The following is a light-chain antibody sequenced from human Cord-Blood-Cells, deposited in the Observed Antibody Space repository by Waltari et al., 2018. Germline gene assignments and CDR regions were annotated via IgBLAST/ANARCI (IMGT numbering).Light chain of an antibody. V-gene: IGKV3-11*01. J-gene: IGKJ4*01. CDR1: QSVSNY. Sequence: EIVLTQSPATLSLSPGERATLSCRASQSVSNYLAWYQQKPGQAPRLRIYDASNRATGIPARFSGSGSGTDCTLTISSLEPEDFAVYYCQQRSNWPPLTFGGGTKVEIK. CDR2: DAS. CDR3: QQRSNWPPLT.